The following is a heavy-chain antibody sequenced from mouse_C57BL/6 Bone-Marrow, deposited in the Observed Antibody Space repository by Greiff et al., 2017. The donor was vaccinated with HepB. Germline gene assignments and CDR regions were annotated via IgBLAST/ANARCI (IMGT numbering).Heavy chain of an antibody. D-gene: IGHD1-1*01. J-gene: IGHJ2*01. V-gene: IGHV1-76*01. CDR2: IYPGSGNT. CDR1: GYTFTDYY. CDR3: ARSGLITTRNYFDY. Sequence: QVQLKESGAELVRPGASVKLSCKASGYTFTDYYINWVKQRPGQGLEWIARIYPGSGNTYYNEKFKGKATLTAEKSSSTAYMQLSSLTSEDSAVYFCARSGLITTRNYFDYWGQGTTLTVSS.